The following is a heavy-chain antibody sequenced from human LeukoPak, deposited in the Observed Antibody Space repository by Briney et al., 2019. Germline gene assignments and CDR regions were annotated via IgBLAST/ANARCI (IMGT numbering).Heavy chain of an antibody. J-gene: IGHJ5*02. CDR2: INHSGST. Sequence: SEALSLTCAVYGGSFSGYYWSWIRQPPGKGLEWIGEINHSGSTNYNPSLKSRVTISVDTSKNQFSLKLSSVTAADTAVYYCASPPPWSDPWGQGTLVTVSS. D-gene: IGHD2-15*01. V-gene: IGHV4-34*01. CDR3: ASPPPWSDP. CDR1: GGSFSGYY.